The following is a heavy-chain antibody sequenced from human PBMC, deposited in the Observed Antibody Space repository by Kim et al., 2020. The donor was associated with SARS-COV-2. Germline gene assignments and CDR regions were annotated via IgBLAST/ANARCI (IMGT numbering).Heavy chain of an antibody. CDR2: IYYTGST. CDR1: GGSVSSGSYH. CDR3: ARSNFYDSNGYYYDY. D-gene: IGHD3-22*01. V-gene: IGHV4-61*01. J-gene: IGHJ4*02. Sequence: SETLSLTCTVSGGSVSSGSYHWSWLRQPPGQALDWIGYIYYTGSTNYNPSLKSRVTISVDTSKNQFSLKLSSVTAADTAVYYCARSNFYDSNGYYYDYWGQGTLVTVSS.